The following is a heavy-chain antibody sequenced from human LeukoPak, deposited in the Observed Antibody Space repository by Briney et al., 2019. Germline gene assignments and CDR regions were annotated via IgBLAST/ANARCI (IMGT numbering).Heavy chain of an antibody. CDR2: IKGDGIST. D-gene: IGHD1-20*01. CDR1: GFDFSSNW. Sequence: GGFLRLSCAASGFDFSSNWMHWVRHAPGQGLVWVSRIKGDGISTNYADSVKGRFTISRDIAKNTLYLQMNSLRAEDTAVYYCLRDLNWSLDQWGQGTLVTVSS. V-gene: IGHV3-74*01. CDR3: LRDLNWSLDQ. J-gene: IGHJ4*02.